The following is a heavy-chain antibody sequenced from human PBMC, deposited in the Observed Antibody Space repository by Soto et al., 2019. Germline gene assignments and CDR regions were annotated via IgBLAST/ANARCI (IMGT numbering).Heavy chain of an antibody. Sequence: QVQLVQSGAEVKKPGASEKVSCKASGYTFTSYDIIWVRQATGQGLEWMGWMNPSTGNTDSAEKFQGILTMTRNTTISTVYMELSSLSFEDTAVYYCARGRIIVAGGFDPWGQGTLVTVSS. D-gene: IGHD6-19*01. CDR2: MNPSTGNT. J-gene: IGHJ5*02. V-gene: IGHV1-8*01. CDR3: ARGRIIVAGGFDP. CDR1: GYTFTSYD.